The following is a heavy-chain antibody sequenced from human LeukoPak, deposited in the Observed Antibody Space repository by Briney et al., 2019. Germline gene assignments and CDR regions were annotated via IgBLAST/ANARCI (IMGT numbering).Heavy chain of an antibody. Sequence: ASVKVSCKASGYTSTNYDINWVRQATGQGLEWMAWLNPNNGYSGSAQKFQGRITITRDTAITTAYMELSSLRSEDTAVYYCARAGGAPGVYYFDYWGQGTLVTVSS. CDR3: ARAGGAPGVYYFDY. V-gene: IGHV1-8*03. D-gene: IGHD2-21*01. CDR1: GYTSTNYD. CDR2: LNPNNGYS. J-gene: IGHJ4*02.